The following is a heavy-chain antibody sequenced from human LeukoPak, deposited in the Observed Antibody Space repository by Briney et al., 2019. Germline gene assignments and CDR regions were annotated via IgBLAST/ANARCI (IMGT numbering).Heavy chain of an antibody. CDR2: IYHSGTA. CDR1: VVTFSSYAM. Sequence: GALRLSCAASVVTFSSYAMSWVRQPPGKGVEWSGNIYHSGTAHYNPSLQGRVTISVDKSKKHFSLILNSMTGAVTTVYCFTMKPPSGWFGTGWIAPWGQGILVTVSS. J-gene: IGHJ5*02. D-gene: IGHD3-10*01. V-gene: IGHV4-4*01. CDR3: TMKPPSGWFGTGWIAP.